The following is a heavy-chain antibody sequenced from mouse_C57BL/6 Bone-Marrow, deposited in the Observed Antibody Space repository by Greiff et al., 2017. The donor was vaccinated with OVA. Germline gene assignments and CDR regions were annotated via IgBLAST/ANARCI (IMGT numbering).Heavy chain of an antibody. CDR2: ISDGGSYT. V-gene: IGHV5-4*01. CDR3: ARDRDGYYVDY. Sequence: EVKLVESGGGLVKPGGSLKLSCAASGFTFSSYALSWVRQTPEKRLEWVATISDGGSYTYYPDNVKGRFTISRDNAKNNLYLQMSHLKSEDTAMYYCARDRDGYYVDYWGQGTTLTVSS. CDR1: GFTFSSYA. J-gene: IGHJ2*01. D-gene: IGHD2-3*01.